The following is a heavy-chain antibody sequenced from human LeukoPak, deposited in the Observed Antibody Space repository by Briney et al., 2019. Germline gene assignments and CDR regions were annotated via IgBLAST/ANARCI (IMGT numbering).Heavy chain of an antibody. J-gene: IGHJ4*02. D-gene: IGHD4-23*01. Sequence: PGGSLRLSCAASGFTFSSYAMHWVRQAPGKGLEWVAVISYDGSSKYYADSVKGRFTISRDNSKNTLYLQMNSLRAEDTAVYYCAREDYGGNSAGYYFDYWGQGTLVTVSS. CDR1: GFTFSSYA. V-gene: IGHV3-30-3*01. CDR2: ISYDGSSK. CDR3: AREDYGGNSAGYYFDY.